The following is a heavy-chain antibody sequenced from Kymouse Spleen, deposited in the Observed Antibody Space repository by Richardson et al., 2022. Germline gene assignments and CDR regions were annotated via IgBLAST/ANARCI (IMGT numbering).Heavy chain of an antibody. J-gene: IGHJ5*02. CDR3: ASNIAARPGWFDP. Sequence: QVQLQESGPGLVKPSETLSLTCTVSGGSVSSGSYYWSWIRQPPGKGLEWIGYIYYSGSTNYNPSLKSRVTISVDTSKNQFSLKLSSVTAADTAVYYCASNIAARPGWFDPWGQGTLVTVSS. CDR2: IYYSGST. D-gene: IGHD6-6*01. V-gene: IGHV4-61*01. CDR1: GGSVSSGSYY.